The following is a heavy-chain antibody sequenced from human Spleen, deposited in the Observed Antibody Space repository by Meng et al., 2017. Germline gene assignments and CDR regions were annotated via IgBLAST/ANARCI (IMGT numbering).Heavy chain of an antibody. CDR2: INHSGST. CDR1: GVSFCGCY. D-gene: IGHD3-9*01. J-gene: IGHJ5*02. CDR3: ARCLGLRYFDWSRRGRFDP. Sequence: QTRLPHSVARLLMPSEPSSLVCAVYGVSFCGCYASWSRPPPGKGLALMREINHSGSTNHNSSLKSRVTISVDTSKNQFSLKLSSVSAAHTAVYFCARCLGLRYFDWSRRGRFDPWGQGTLVTVSS. V-gene: IGHV4-34*01.